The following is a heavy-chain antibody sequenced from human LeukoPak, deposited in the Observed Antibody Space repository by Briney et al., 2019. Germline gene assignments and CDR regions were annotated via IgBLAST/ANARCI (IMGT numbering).Heavy chain of an antibody. CDR3: AKVANYGDPRYYGMDV. D-gene: IGHD4-17*01. Sequence: GGSLRLSCAASGFTFSSYWMSWVRQAPGKGLEWVAVISYDGSNKYYADSVKGRFTISRDNSKNTLYLQMNSLRAEDTAVYYCAKVANYGDPRYYGMDVWGQGTTVTVSS. V-gene: IGHV3-30*18. CDR2: ISYDGSNK. CDR1: GFTFSSYW. J-gene: IGHJ6*02.